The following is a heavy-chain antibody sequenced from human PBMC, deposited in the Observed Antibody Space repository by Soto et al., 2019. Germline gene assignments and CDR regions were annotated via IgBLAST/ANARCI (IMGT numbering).Heavy chain of an antibody. V-gene: IGHV4-4*02. CDR3: AGLKYVHSSDSLVH. Sequence: SVTLPLTCAVSGGSIRGGSWRSWVRKLPGKGLEWIGEIYHSGTTNYNPSLKSRVTISVDKSKNQFSLKLTSVTAADTAVYYWAGLKYVHSSDSLVHWGQGTRVTVS. CDR1: GGSIRGGSW. CDR2: IYHSGTT. D-gene: IGHD3-22*01. J-gene: IGHJ4*02.